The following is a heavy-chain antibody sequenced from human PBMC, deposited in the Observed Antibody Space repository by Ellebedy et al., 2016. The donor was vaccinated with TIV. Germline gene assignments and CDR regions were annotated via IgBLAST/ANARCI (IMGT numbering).Heavy chain of an antibody. Sequence: MPSETLSLTCTVSGGSISPYYWSWVRQPPGKGLEWIGYIYQSWSTNYNPSLKSRVTMAVDPSNNQFSLRLSSVTAADTAGYYCAGHVHCTHGVCHADYYYFDLWGRGTLITVST. CDR3: AGHVHCTHGVCHADYYYFDL. V-gene: IGHV4-59*08. CDR1: GGSISPYY. CDR2: IYQSWST. J-gene: IGHJ2*01. D-gene: IGHD2-8*01.